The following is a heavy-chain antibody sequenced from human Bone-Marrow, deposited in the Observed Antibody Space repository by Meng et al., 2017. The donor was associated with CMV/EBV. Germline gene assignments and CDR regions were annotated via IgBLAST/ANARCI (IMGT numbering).Heavy chain of an antibody. D-gene: IGHD1-14*01. CDR3: ARIGPDR. V-gene: IGHV4-34*01. CDR2: INHSGNT. Sequence: SETLSLTCAVYGGSFSGYDWSLIRQSPGKGLEWIGEINHSGNTNYNPSLKSRVTISADTSRKQFSLKLTSVTVADTAVYYCARIGPDRWGQGILVTVSS. J-gene: IGHJ4*02. CDR1: GGSFSGYD.